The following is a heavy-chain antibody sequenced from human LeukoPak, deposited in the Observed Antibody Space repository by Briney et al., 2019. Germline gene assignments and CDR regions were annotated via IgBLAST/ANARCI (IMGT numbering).Heavy chain of an antibody. J-gene: IGHJ4*02. CDR2: IRSKANSYAT. CDR3: TRLEWELLGDY. Sequence: GGSLRLSCAASGFTFSGSAMHWVRQASGKGLEWVGRIRSKANSYATAYAASVKGRFAISRDDSKNTAYLQMNSLKTEDTAVYYCTRLEWELLGDYWGQGTLVTVSS. V-gene: IGHV3-73*01. D-gene: IGHD1-26*01. CDR1: GFTFSGSA.